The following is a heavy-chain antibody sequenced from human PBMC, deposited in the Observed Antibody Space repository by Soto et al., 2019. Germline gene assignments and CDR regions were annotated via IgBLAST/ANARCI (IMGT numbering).Heavy chain of an antibody. D-gene: IGHD1-1*01. J-gene: IGHJ5*02. V-gene: IGHV3-53*01. Sequence: GGGLIQPGGSVRLSCAASGFAVSSNFVNWVRQAPGKGLEWVSVIYSGGNTYYADSVKGRFTISRDNSKNTVYLQMNSLRAEDTALYYCARGTDNAKIRFDPRGQGTLVTVSS. CDR1: GFAVSSNF. CDR3: ARGTDNAKIRFDP. CDR2: IYSGGNT.